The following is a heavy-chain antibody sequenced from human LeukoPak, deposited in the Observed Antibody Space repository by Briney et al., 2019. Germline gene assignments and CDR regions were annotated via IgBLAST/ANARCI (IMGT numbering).Heavy chain of an antibody. D-gene: IGHD3-22*01. CDR2: ISAYNGNT. Sequence: ASAKVSCKASGYTFTSYGISWVRQAPGQGLEWMGWISAYNGNTNYAQKLQGRVTMTTDTSTSTAYMELRSLRSDDTAVYYCARTYDSSGYHDAFDIWGQGTMVTVSS. CDR1: GYTFTSYG. J-gene: IGHJ3*02. CDR3: ARTYDSSGYHDAFDI. V-gene: IGHV1-18*01.